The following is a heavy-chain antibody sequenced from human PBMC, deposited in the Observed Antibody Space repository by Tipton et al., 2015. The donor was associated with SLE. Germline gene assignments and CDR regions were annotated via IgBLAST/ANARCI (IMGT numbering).Heavy chain of an antibody. CDR1: GGFINSGGYY. CDR2: IYYSGNT. J-gene: IGHJ5*02. V-gene: IGHV4-31*03. D-gene: IGHD5-18*01. Sequence: TLSLTCTVSGGFINSGGYYWTWIRQHPGKGLEWIGYIYYSGNTYYNPSLRSRITMSLDTSKNQFSLKLTSVTAADTAVYYCARLHGYSYGLNWFDPWGQGTLISVSS. CDR3: ARLHGYSYGLNWFDP.